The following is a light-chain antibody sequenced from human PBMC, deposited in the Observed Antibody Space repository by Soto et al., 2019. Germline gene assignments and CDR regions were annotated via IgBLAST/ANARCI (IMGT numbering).Light chain of an antibody. Sequence: DIQMTQSPSTLSASVGDRVTITCRASQSINNWLAGYQQKPGKAPKLFIFKASTLEIGVPSRFSGSGSGTEFTLRISSLQPDDFATYFCQQYESFPRTFGQGTKVEIK. V-gene: IGKV1-5*03. J-gene: IGKJ1*01. CDR2: KAS. CDR3: QQYESFPRT. CDR1: QSINNW.